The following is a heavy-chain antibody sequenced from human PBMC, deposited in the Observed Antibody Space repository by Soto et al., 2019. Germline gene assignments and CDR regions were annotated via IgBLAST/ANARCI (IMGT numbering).Heavy chain of an antibody. CDR2: ISAYNGNT. D-gene: IGHD3-22*01. CDR3: ASSSFYYDSSGFPHDAFDI. J-gene: IGHJ3*02. V-gene: IGHV1-18*01. CDR1: GYTFTSYG. Sequence: ASVKVSCKASGYTFTSYGISWVRQAPGQGLEWMGWISAYNGNTNYAQKLQGRVTMTTDTSTSTAHMELRSLRSDDTAVYYCASSSFYYDSSGFPHDAFDIWGQGTMVTVSS.